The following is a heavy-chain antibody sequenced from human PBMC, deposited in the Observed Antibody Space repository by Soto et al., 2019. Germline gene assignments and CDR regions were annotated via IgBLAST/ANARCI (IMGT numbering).Heavy chain of an antibody. V-gene: IGHV4-38-2*02. Sequence: PSETLSLTCTVSGYSISSGYHWAWIRQPPGKGLEWLGSVHYSGNTYYNPSLKSRLTISVDKSKNQFSLNLSSVTAADTAVYYCARQDRVVADGRWFDPWGQGTLVTVSS. D-gene: IGHD2-15*01. CDR1: GYSISSGYH. J-gene: IGHJ5*02. CDR2: VHYSGNT. CDR3: ARQDRVVADGRWFDP.